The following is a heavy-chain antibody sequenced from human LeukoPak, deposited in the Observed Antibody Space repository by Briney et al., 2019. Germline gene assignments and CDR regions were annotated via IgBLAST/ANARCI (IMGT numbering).Heavy chain of an antibody. V-gene: IGHV3-21*04. CDR1: GFTFSSYE. CDR3: ARAWTGYSYGDY. D-gene: IGHD5-18*01. CDR2: ISSSSSYI. J-gene: IGHJ4*02. Sequence: PGGSLRLSCAASGFTFSSYEMNWVRQAPGKGLEWVSSISSSSSYIYYADSVKGRFTISRDNAKNSLYLQMNSLRAEDTAVYYCARAWTGYSYGDYWGQGTLVTVSS.